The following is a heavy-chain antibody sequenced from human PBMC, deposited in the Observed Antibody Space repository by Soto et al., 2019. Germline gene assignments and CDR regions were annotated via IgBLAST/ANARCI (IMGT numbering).Heavy chain of an antibody. CDR3: ARERIAARRGDYGMDV. CDR2: INPNSGGT. J-gene: IGHJ6*02. V-gene: IGHV1-2*02. CDR1: GYTFTGYY. Sequence: ASVKVSCKASGYTFTGYYMHWVRQAPGQGLEWMGWINPNSGGTNYAQKFQGRVTMTRDTSISTAYMELSRLRSDDTAVYYCARERIAARRGDYGMDVWGQGTTVTVSS. D-gene: IGHD6-6*01.